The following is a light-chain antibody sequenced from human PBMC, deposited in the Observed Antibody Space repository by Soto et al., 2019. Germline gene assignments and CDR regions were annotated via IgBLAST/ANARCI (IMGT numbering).Light chain of an antibody. V-gene: IGKV1-12*02. CDR3: QRANSVPF. CDR1: RDINNY. Sequence: DIQMTQSPSSVSASVGDRVTITCRASRDINNYLAWYQQKPGRAPKLLIYATSTLHTGVPSRFSGSGSGTDFTLTISSLQPDDSATDFCQRANSVPFFGGGTMVAI. CDR2: ATS. J-gene: IGKJ4*01.